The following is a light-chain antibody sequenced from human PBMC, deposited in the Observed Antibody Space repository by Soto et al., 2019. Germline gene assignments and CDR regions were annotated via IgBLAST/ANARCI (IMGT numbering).Light chain of an antibody. V-gene: IGKV1-9*01. Sequence: IQLTQSPSSLSASVGDRVTINCRASQGISSYLAWYQQKPGKAPKFLIYAASTLQSGVPSRFTGSGSGTDFTLTITSLQPEDFAVYCCQQRSNWPPITFGQGTRLEIK. CDR2: AAS. J-gene: IGKJ5*01. CDR3: QQRSNWPPIT. CDR1: QGISSY.